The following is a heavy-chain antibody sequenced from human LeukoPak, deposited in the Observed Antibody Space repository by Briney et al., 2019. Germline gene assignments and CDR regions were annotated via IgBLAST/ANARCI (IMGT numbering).Heavy chain of an antibody. CDR3: AREEVTMVRGVIEGTGFDP. CDR1: GFTFSNFG. D-gene: IGHD3-10*01. J-gene: IGHJ5*02. V-gene: IGHV3-30*03. CDR2: ISYDGSNK. Sequence: PGGSLRLSCAASGFTFSNFGMHWVRQAPGKGLEWVAVISYDGSNKYYADSMKGRFTISRDNAKNSLYLQINSLRDEDTAVYYCAREEVTMVRGVIEGTGFDPWGQGTLVTVSS.